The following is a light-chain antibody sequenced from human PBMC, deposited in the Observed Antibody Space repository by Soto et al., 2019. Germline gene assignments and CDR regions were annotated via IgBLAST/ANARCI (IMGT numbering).Light chain of an antibody. V-gene: IGLV1-44*01. CDR2: TNN. CDR1: SSNIGSHT. CDR3: ATWDDSRKGV. Sequence: QSVVTQPPSASGTPGQRITISCSGSSSNIGSHTVNWYQHVPGTAPKLLSNTNNQRPSGVPDRFSGSKSGASASLVISGLKPEDEATYYCATWDDSRKGVFGTGTKLTVL. J-gene: IGLJ1*01.